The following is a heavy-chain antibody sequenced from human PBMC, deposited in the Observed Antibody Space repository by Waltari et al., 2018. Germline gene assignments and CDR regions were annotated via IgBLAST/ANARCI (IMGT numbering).Heavy chain of an antibody. J-gene: IGHJ4*02. CDR2: IYTSGST. D-gene: IGHD3-16*01. Sequence: QVQLQESGPGLVKPSQTLSLTCTVSGGSIRSGSYYWSWIRQPAGKGLEWIGRIYTSGSTNYNPSLKSRVTISVDTSKNQFSLKLSSVTAADTAVYYCARVGVRSAFDYWGQGTLVTVSS. CDR3: ARVGVRSAFDY. CDR1: GGSIRSGSYY. V-gene: IGHV4-61*02.